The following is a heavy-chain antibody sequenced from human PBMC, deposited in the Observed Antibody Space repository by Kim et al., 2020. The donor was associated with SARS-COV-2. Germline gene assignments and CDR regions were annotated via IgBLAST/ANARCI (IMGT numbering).Heavy chain of an antibody. CDR3: ARASEKRRYSYGSNTYGMDV. D-gene: IGHD5-18*01. Sequence: SVKVSCKASGGTFSSYAISWVRQAPGQGLEWMGGIIPIFGTANYAQKFQGRVTITADESTSTAYMELSSLRSEDTAVYYCARASEKRRYSYGSNTYGMDVWGQGTTVTGSS. V-gene: IGHV1-69*13. CDR1: GGTFSSYA. CDR2: IIPIFGTA. J-gene: IGHJ6*02.